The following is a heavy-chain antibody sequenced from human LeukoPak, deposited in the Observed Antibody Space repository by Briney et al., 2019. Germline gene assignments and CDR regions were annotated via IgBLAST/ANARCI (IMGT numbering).Heavy chain of an antibody. CDR1: GFTFSNAW. V-gene: IGHV3-11*04. CDR2: ISSGGSII. J-gene: IGHJ6*03. CDR3: ARVWSFMSIRSMDV. D-gene: IGHD3-10*02. Sequence: GGSLRLSCAASGFTFSNAWMSWIRQAPGKGLEWVSYISSGGSIISYADSVKGRFTISRDNAKKSLYLQMNSLRAEDTAVYYCARVWSFMSIRSMDVWGKGTTVTVSS.